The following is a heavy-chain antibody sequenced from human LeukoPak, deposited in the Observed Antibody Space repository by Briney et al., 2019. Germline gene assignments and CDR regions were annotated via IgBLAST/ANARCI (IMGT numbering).Heavy chain of an antibody. CDR3: AKDVGYYYDSSGYDVDAFDI. J-gene: IGHJ3*02. V-gene: IGHV4-30-4*01. Sequence: PSETLSLTCTVSGGSISSGDYYWSWIRQPPGKGLEWIGYIYYSGSTYYNPSLKSRVTISVDTSKNQFSLKLSSVTAADTAMYYCAKDVGYYYDSSGYDVDAFDIWGQGTMVTVSS. CDR1: GGSISSGDYY. D-gene: IGHD3-22*01. CDR2: IYYSGST.